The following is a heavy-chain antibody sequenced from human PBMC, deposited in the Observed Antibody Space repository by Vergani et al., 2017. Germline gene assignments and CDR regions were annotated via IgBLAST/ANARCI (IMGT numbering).Heavy chain of an antibody. CDR1: GVSVSSTAFY. V-gene: IGHV4-61*02. D-gene: IGHD6-13*01. CDR2: IYGSGNI. Sequence: QVQLQESGPGLVKPSQTLSLTCSVSGVSVSSTAFYWNWIRQPAGKGLEWIGRIYGSGNINYNPSLKSRVTISVDTSKNQFSLKLNSVTAADTAVYYCARHKEQLVPGNYYYYYYMDVWGKGTTVTVSS. J-gene: IGHJ6*03. CDR3: ARHKEQLVPGNYYYYYYMDV.